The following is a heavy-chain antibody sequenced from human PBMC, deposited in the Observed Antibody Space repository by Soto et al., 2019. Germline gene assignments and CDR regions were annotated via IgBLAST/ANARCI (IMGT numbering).Heavy chain of an antibody. Sequence: PSVKVSCKASGYTFTSYGISWVRQAPGQGLEWMGWISAYNGNTNYAQKLQGRVTMTTDTSTSTAYMELRSLRSDDTAVYYCARDQEGPYYYYGMDVWGQGTTVTVSS. J-gene: IGHJ6*02. CDR2: ISAYNGNT. CDR1: GYTFTSYG. CDR3: ARDQEGPYYYYGMDV. V-gene: IGHV1-18*01.